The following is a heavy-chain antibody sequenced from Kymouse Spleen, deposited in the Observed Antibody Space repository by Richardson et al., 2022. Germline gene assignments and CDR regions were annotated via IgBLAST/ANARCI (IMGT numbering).Heavy chain of an antibody. CDR3: TRQHNWNYVDAFDI. V-gene: IGHV3-73*02. CDR1: GFTFSGSA. D-gene: IGHD1-7*01. Sequence: EVQLVESGGGLVQPGGSLKLSCAASGFTFSGSAMHWVRQASGKGLEWVGRIRSKANSYATAYAASVKGRFTISRDDSKNTAYLQMNSLKTEDTAVYYCTRQHNWNYVDAFDIWGQGTMVTVSS. CDR2: IRSKANSYAT. J-gene: IGHJ3*02.